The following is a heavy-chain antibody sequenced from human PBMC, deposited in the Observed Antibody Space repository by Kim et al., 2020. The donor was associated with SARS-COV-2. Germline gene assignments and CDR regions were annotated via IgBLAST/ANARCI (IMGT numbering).Heavy chain of an antibody. V-gene: IGHV1-24*01. J-gene: IGHJ5*02. D-gene: IGHD3-22*01. CDR2: FDPEDGET. CDR1: GYTLTELS. Sequence: ASVKVSCKVSGYTLTELSMHWVRQAPGKGLEWMGGFDPEDGETIYAQKFQGRVTMTEDTSTDTAYMELSSLRSEDTAVYYCATVQGDYYDSSGFNWFDPWGQGTLVTVSS. CDR3: ATVQGDYYDSSGFNWFDP.